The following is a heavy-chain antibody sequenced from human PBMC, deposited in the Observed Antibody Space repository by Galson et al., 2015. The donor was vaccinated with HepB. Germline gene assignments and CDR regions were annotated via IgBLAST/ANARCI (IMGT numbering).Heavy chain of an antibody. D-gene: IGHD4-17*01. CDR1: GFTFSSHG. J-gene: IGHJ6*02. Sequence: SLRLSCAASGFTFSSHGMHWVRQAPGKGLEWVAFIRYDGSNKYYADSVKGRFTISRDNSKNTLYLQMNSLRAEDTAVYYCAKPPPYGDPYGMDVWGQGTTVTVSS. CDR3: AKPPPYGDPYGMDV. CDR2: IRYDGSNK. V-gene: IGHV3-30*02.